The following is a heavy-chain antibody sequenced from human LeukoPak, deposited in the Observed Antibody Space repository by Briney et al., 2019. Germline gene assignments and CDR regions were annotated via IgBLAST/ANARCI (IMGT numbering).Heavy chain of an antibody. V-gene: IGHV1-69*13. CDR2: VIPIFGTA. CDR3: ARVLVVRGVMYYYYYGMDV. D-gene: IGHD3-10*01. CDR1: GGTFSSYA. J-gene: IGHJ6*02. Sequence: ASVTVSCTASGGTFSSYAISWVRQAPGQGLEWMGGVIPIFGTANFAQKFQGRVTTTADESTSTAYMELSSLRSEDTAVYYCARVLVVRGVMYYYYYGMDVWGQGTTVTVSS.